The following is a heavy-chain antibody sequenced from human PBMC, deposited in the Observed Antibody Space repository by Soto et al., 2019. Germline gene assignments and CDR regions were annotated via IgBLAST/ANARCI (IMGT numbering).Heavy chain of an antibody. D-gene: IGHD7-27*01. V-gene: IGHV3-48*01. CDR2: ISSSSSVI. CDR1: GFILSDCA. CDR3: ARDLSWGSNWYYYMDV. Sequence: EVQLVESGGGLVQPGGSLRLSCATSGFILSDCAMNWVRQAPGKGLERVSYISSSSSVIDYADSVKGRFTVSRDNARNSLSLQMNSLRAEDTAVYYCARDLSWGSNWYYYMDVWGKGTTVTVSS. J-gene: IGHJ6*03.